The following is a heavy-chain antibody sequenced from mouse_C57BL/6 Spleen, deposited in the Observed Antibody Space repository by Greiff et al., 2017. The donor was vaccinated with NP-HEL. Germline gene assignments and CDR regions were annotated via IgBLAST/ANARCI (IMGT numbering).Heavy chain of an antibody. D-gene: IGHD6-1*01. CDR1: GYTFTSYW. J-gene: IGHJ2*01. CDR2: IYPGSGST. V-gene: IGHV1-55*01. Sequence: VQLQQPGAELVKPGASVKMSCKASGYTFTSYWITWVKQRPGQGLGWIGDIYPGSGSTNYNEKFKRKATLTVDTSSSTAYMQLSSLTSEDSAVYYCARGQYYFDYWGQGTTLTVSS. CDR3: ARGQYYFDY.